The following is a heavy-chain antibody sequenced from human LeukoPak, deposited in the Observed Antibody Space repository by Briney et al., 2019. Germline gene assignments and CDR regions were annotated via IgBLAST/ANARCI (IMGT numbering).Heavy chain of an antibody. CDR2: IYPGDSDT. J-gene: IGHJ3*02. D-gene: IGHD4-17*01. V-gene: IGHV5-51*01. CDR1: GYSFTSYG. CDR3: AIELRSSDAFDI. Sequence: GESLKLSCKGSGYSFTSYGIGWVRQMPGKGLEWMATIYPGDSDTRYSPSFQGQVTISADKSISTPYLQLSSLRASDTAMYYCAIELRSSDAFDIWGQGTMDTVSS.